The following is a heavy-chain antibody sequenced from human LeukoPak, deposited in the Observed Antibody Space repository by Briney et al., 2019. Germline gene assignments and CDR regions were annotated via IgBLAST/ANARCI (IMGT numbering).Heavy chain of an antibody. V-gene: IGHV1-46*01. J-gene: IGHJ4*02. CDR3: ARGDLTYYYDSSGPNGY. Sequence: ASVKVSCKASGYTFTSYYMHWVRQAPGQGLEWMGIINPSGGSTSYAQKFQGRVTMTRDTPTSTVYMELSSLRSEDTAVYYCARGDLTYYYDSSGPNGYWGQGTLVTVSS. CDR2: INPSGGST. D-gene: IGHD3-22*01. CDR1: GYTFTSYY.